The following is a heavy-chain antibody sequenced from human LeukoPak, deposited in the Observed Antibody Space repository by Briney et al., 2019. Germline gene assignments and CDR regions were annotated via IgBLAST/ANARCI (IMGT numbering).Heavy chain of an antibody. V-gene: IGHV3-7*05. CDR3: ARAGYSSGWGFDP. CDR1: GFTFSSYW. D-gene: IGHD6-19*01. CDR2: IKQDGSEK. Sequence: GSLRLSCAASGFTFSSYWMSWVRQAPGKGLEWVANIKQDGSEKYYVDSVKGRFTISRDNAKNSLYLQMNSLRAEDTAVYYCARAGYSSGWGFDPWGQGTLVTVSS. J-gene: IGHJ5*02.